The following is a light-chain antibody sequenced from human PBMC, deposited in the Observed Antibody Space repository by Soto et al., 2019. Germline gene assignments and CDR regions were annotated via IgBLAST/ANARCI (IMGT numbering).Light chain of an antibody. V-gene: IGLV2-11*01. CDR2: GVS. CDR3: CSYAGRYTWV. J-gene: IGLJ3*02. Sequence: QSVLTQPRSVSGSPGQSVTISCTGTSSDVGGYNYVSWYQQHPGKAPKLMIYGVSKWPSGVPDRFSGSKSGNTASLTISGLQAEDEADYYCCSYAGRYTWVFGGGTKVTVL. CDR1: SSDVGGYNY.